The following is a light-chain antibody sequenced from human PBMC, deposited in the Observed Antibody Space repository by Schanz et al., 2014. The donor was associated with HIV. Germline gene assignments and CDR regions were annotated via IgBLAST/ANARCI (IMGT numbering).Light chain of an antibody. CDR1: QSVYSSY. CDR3: QQYASSTPGT. Sequence: EIVLTQSPGTLSLSPGERTTLSCRASQSVYSSYLAWYQHKPGQAPRLLIHGASSRATGVPDRFSGSGSGADFTLTISRLEPEDIAVYYCQQYASSTPGTFGQGTKVEIK. CDR2: GAS. J-gene: IGKJ1*01. V-gene: IGKV3-20*01.